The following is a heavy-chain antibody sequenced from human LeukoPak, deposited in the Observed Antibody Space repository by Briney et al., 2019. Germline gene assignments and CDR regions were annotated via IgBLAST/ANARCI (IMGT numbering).Heavy chain of an antibody. CDR2: IIPIFGTA. D-gene: IGHD6-13*01. Sequence: GASVKVSCKASGGTFSSYAISWVRQAPGQGLEWMGGIIPIFGTANYAQKFQGRVTITADESTSTAYMELSSLRSEDTAVYYCARFVRLASSSWYGYYYYYMDVWGKGTTVTVSS. V-gene: IGHV1-69*13. J-gene: IGHJ6*03. CDR1: GGTFSSYA. CDR3: ARFVRLASSSWYGYYYYYMDV.